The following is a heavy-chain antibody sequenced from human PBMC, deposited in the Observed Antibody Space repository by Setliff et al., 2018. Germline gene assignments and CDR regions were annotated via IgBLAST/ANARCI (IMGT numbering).Heavy chain of an antibody. J-gene: IGHJ6*03. CDR2: MHYSGRA. Sequence: SETLSLTCTVSGASVSSRSYYWGWIRQPPGKGLEWIGSMHYSGRAYYSSSLKSRVTISLDTSMNQFSLKLSSVTAADTAVYYCGRESTVVVPSAEGAPHYYYHMDVWGKGTTVTVSS. CDR3: GRESTVVVPSAEGAPHYYYHMDV. D-gene: IGHD2-2*01. CDR1: GASVSSRSYY. V-gene: IGHV4-39*07.